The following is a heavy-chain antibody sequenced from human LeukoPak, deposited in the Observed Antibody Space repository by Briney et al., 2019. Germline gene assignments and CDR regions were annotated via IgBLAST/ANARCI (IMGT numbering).Heavy chain of an antibody. V-gene: IGHV3-30*02. CDR1: GFTFSSYG. D-gene: IGHD2-21*01. CDR3: ARGAYRNASGFDY. J-gene: IGHJ4*02. CDR2: IRYDGSNK. Sequence: GGSLRLSCAASGFTFSSYGMHWVRQAPGKGLEWVAFIRYDGSNKYYADSVKGRFTISRDNSRNTAYLQMNSLRPEDTAVYYCARGAYRNASGFDYWGQGTLVTVSS.